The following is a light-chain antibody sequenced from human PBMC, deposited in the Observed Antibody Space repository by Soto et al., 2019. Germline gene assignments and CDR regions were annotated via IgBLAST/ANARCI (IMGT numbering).Light chain of an antibody. J-gene: IGLJ3*02. CDR1: RSDIGGYDF. CDR2: EVT. CDR3: SSYTSSRTWV. Sequence: QSALTQPASVSGSPGQSITISCTGTRSDIGGYDFVSWYQQHPGKAPKLLIYEVTHRPSGVSARFSGSKSGNTASLTISGLQAEDEADYYCSSYTSSRTWVFGGGTQLTVL. V-gene: IGLV2-14*01.